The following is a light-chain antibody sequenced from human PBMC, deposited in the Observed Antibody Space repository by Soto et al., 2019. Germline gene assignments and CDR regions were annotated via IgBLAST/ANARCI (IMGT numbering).Light chain of an antibody. V-gene: IGLV1-40*01. Sequence: QLVLTQPPSVSGAPGQRVTISCTGSSSNIGAGYDVHWYQQLPGTAPKLLIYGNSNRPSGVPDRFSGPKSGTSASLAITGLQAEDEADYYCQSYDSNLSVVFGGGTKLTVL. CDR2: GNS. CDR1: SSNIGAGYD. J-gene: IGLJ2*01. CDR3: QSYDSNLSVV.